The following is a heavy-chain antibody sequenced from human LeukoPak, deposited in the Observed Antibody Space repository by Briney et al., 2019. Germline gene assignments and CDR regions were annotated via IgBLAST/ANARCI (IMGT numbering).Heavy chain of an antibody. V-gene: IGHV4-38-2*02. Sequence: GSLRLPCAASGFTFSSYGMHWVRQAPGKGLEWIGSIYHSGSTYYNPSLKSRVTISVDTSKNQFSLKLSSVTAADTAVYYCARDHGEDYGSGSPVGYWGQGTLVTVSS. CDR3: ARDHGEDYGSGSPVGY. D-gene: IGHD3-10*01. CDR2: IYHSGST. J-gene: IGHJ4*02. CDR1: GFTFSSYG.